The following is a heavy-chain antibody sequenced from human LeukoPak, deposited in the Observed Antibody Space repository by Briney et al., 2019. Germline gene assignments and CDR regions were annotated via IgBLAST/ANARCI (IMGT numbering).Heavy chain of an antibody. CDR2: IYPDDSDT. J-gene: IGHJ4*02. CDR1: GYSFTSYW. V-gene: IGHV5-51*01. CDR3: ARLEVADHYDRSGYFDY. D-gene: IGHD3-22*01. Sequence: KAGESLKISCKGSGYSFTSYWIGWVRQMPGKGLEWMGIIYPDDSDTRYSPSFQGQVTISADRSISSAYLQWSSLKASDTAMYYCARLEVADHYDRSGYFDYWGQGTLVTVSS.